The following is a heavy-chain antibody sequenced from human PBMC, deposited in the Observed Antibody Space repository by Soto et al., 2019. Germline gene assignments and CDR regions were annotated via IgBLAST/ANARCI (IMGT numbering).Heavy chain of an antibody. CDR2: IIPIFGTA. CDR1: GGTFSSYA. D-gene: IGHD3-22*01. V-gene: IGHV1-69*01. CDR3: ARGPLLYDSSGSPVGHWFDP. Sequence: QVQLVQSGAEVKKPGSSVKVSCKASGGTFSSYAISWVRQAPGQGLEWMGGIIPIFGTANYAQKFQGRVTIPADESTSTAYMELSGLISEDTAVYYCARGPLLYDSSGSPVGHWFDPWGQGTLVTVSS. J-gene: IGHJ5*02.